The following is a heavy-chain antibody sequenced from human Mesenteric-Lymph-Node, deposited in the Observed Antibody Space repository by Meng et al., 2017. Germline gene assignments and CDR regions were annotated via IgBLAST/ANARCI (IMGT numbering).Heavy chain of an antibody. V-gene: IGHV4-34*01. CDR1: GGSSSGYY. CDR3: AREGYSGYDANYFDY. CDR2: INHSGST. J-gene: IGHJ4*02. Sequence: SQTLSLTCAVYGGSSSGYYWSWIRQPPGKGLEWIGEINHSGSTNYNPSLKSRVTISIDTSKNQFSLKLSSVTAADTAVYYCAREGYSGYDANYFDYWGQGTLVTVSS. D-gene: IGHD5-12*01.